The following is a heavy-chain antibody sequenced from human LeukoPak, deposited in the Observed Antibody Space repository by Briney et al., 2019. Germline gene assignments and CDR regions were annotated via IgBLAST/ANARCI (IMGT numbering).Heavy chain of an antibody. Sequence: GGSLRLSCAASRFTFSDYYMTWVRQAPGKGPEWVAYMNQFGTEIKYLDSVKGRFTISRDNAKNSLYLWMTSLTADDSAVYYCARGTYYYEFWGQGTLVIVSS. CDR3: ARGTYYYEF. D-gene: IGHD3/OR15-3a*01. CDR2: MNQFGTEI. V-gene: IGHV3-7*04. J-gene: IGHJ4*02. CDR1: RFTFSDYY.